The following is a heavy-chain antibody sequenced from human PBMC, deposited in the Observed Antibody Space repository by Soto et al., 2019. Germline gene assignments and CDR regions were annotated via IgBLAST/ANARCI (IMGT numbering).Heavy chain of an antibody. Sequence: QVQLVESGGGVVQPGRSLRLSCAASGFTFSSYAMHWVRQAPGKGLEWVAVISYDGSNKYYADSVKGRFTISRDNSKNTLYLQMNSLRAEDTAVYYCAREEPSGDGAYDYWGQGTLVTVSS. J-gene: IGHJ4*02. D-gene: IGHD1-26*01. V-gene: IGHV3-30-3*01. CDR1: GFTFSSYA. CDR2: ISYDGSNK. CDR3: AREEPSGDGAYDY.